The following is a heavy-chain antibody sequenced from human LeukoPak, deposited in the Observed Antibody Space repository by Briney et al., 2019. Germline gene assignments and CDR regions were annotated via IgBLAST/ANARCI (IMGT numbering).Heavy chain of an antibody. CDR3: ASLGYYDFWSGYYMFDY. J-gene: IGHJ4*02. CDR2: IYHSGST. V-gene: IGHV4-38-2*02. CDR1: SGSISSGYY. D-gene: IGHD3-3*01. Sequence: SQTLSLTCTVSSGSISSGYYGGWIRQPPGQGLEGIGSIYHSGSTYYNPSLKSRVTISVDTSKNQFSLKLSSVTAADTAVYYCASLGYYDFWSGYYMFDYWGQGTLVTVSS.